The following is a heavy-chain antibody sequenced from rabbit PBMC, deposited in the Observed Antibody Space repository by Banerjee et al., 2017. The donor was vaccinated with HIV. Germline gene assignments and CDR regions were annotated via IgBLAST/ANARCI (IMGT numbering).Heavy chain of an antibody. V-gene: IGHV1S47*01. D-gene: IGHD6-1*01. J-gene: IGHJ6*01. CDR2: IYAADGST. CDR3: SRSPRHYTDGGASYAYFL. Sequence: QAQLVASGGGLVPPAASLPLTSTASGFSFSSSYYMCWVRQAPGMGREWIGCIYAADGSTCDVSWVKGRVTITRTTSLNTVTLQMPSLTAADTAAYFCSRSPRHYTDGGASYAYFLWGPGTLVTVS. CDR1: GFSFSSSYY.